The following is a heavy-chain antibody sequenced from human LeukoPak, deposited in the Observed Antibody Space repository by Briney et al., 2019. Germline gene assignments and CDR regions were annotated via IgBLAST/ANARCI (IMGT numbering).Heavy chain of an antibody. CDR2: ISYDGSNK. J-gene: IGHJ4*02. CDR1: GFTFSSYG. CDR3: ASTVTTLV. D-gene: IGHD4-17*01. Sequence: SGGSLRLSCAASGFTFSSYGMHWVRQAPGKGLEWVAVISYDGSNKYYADSVKGRFTISRDNSKNTLYLQMNSLRAEDTAVYYCASTVTTLVWGQGTLVTVSS. V-gene: IGHV3-30*03.